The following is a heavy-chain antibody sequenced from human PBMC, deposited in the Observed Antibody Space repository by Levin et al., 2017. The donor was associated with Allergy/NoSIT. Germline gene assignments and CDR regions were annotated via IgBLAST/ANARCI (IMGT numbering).Heavy chain of an antibody. D-gene: IGHD3-10*01. J-gene: IGHJ5*02. CDR1: GYSFTSYW. Sequence: GESLKISCKGSGYSFTSYWIGWVRQMPGKGLEWMGIIYPGDSDTRYSPSFQGQVTISADKSISTAYLQWSSLKASDTAMYYCARHSGMVRGVYNWFDPWGQGTLVTVSS. CDR3: ARHSGMVRGVYNWFDP. CDR2: IYPGDSDT. V-gene: IGHV5-51*01.